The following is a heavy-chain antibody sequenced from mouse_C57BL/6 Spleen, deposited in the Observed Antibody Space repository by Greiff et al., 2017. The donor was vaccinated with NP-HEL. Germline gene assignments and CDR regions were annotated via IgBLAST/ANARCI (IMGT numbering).Heavy chain of an antibody. J-gene: IGHJ3*01. V-gene: IGHV6-3*01. Sequence: EVMLVESGGGLVQPGGSMKLSCVASGFTFSNYWMNWVRQSPEKGLEWVAQIRLKSDNYATHYAESVKGRFTISRDDSKSSVYLQMNNLRAEDTGIYYCTGPELFFAYWGQGTLVTVSA. CDR3: TGPELFFAY. CDR2: IRLKSDNYAT. CDR1: GFTFSNYW.